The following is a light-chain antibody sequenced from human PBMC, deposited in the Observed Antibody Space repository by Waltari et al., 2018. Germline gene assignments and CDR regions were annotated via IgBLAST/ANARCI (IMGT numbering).Light chain of an antibody. CDR1: TPNIGSNT. V-gene: IGLV1-44*01. CDR3: SAWDDNLNGVI. CDR2: TDD. J-gene: IGLJ2*01. Sequence: QSVLTQPPSASGTPGQRVTISCSGSTPNIGSNTVSWYQQLPGTAPKLLIYTDDQRPSGVPDRFSGSKSGTSASLAISGPQSEDEAHYHCSAWDDNLNGVIFGGGTKLTVL.